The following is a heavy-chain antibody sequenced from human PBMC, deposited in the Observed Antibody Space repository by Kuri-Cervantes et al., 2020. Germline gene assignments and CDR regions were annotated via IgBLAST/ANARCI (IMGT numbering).Heavy chain of an antibody. CDR3: ASFGVAAAGTLAFDI. Sequence: ESLKISCTVSGGSISSYYLSWIRQPPGKGLEWIGYIYYSGSTNYNPSLKSRVTISVDTSKNQFSLKLSSVTAADTAVYYCASFGVAAAGTLAFDIWGQGTMVTVSS. CDR1: GGSISSYY. CDR2: IYYSGST. D-gene: IGHD6-13*01. V-gene: IGHV4-59*12. J-gene: IGHJ3*02.